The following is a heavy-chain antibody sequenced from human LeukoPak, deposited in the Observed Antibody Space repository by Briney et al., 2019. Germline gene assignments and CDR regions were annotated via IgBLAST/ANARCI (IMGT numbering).Heavy chain of an antibody. V-gene: IGHV3-33*06. CDR3: AKSITMVRGVPDDAFDI. D-gene: IGHD3-10*01. Sequence: GRSLRLSCAASGFTFSSYGMHWVRQAPGKGLEWVAVIWYDGSNKYYADSVKGRFTISRDNSKNTLYLQMNSLRAEDTAVYYCAKSITMVRGVPDDAFDIWGQGTMVTVSS. CDR1: GFTFSSYG. CDR2: IWYDGSNK. J-gene: IGHJ3*02.